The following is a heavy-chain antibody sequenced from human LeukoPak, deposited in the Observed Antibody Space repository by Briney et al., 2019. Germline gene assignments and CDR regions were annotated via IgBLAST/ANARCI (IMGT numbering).Heavy chain of an antibody. Sequence: GESLKISCKGAVDSFTSSWIGWVRQMPGKGLEWMGIIYPGDSDTRYSPSFQGQVTISADKSISTAYLQWSSLKASDTAVYYCASSLRLVRGASRPFDYCGQGTLVTVSS. CDR2: IYPGDSDT. CDR3: ASSLRLVRGASRPFDY. D-gene: IGHD3-10*01. CDR1: VDSFTSSW. J-gene: IGHJ4*02. V-gene: IGHV5-51*01.